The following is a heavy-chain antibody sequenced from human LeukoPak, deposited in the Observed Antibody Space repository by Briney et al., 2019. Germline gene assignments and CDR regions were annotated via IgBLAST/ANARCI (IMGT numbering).Heavy chain of an antibody. CDR2: IYTSGST. Sequence: PSETLSLTCTVSGGSIGSYYWSWIRQPAGKGLEWIGRIYTSGSTNYNPSLKSRVTISVDKSKNQFSLKLSSVTAADTAVYYCARDYYDSSGYYGRGGYYYMELWGKGTTVTVSS. V-gene: IGHV4-4*07. CDR1: GGSIGSYY. D-gene: IGHD3-22*01. CDR3: ARDYYDSSGYYGRGGYYYMEL. J-gene: IGHJ6*03.